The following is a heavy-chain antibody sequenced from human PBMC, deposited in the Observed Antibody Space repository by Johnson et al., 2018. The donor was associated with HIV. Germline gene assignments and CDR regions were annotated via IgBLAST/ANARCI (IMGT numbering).Heavy chain of an antibody. CDR1: GFTFSSNW. J-gene: IGHJ3*02. V-gene: IGHV3-7*05. Sequence: EVQLMESGGGLVQPGGSLRLSCAASGFTFSSNWMNWVRQAPGKGLEWVANIKEDGSAKYYVDSVRGRFTISRDNAKKSLYLQMNSLRAEDTAVDYCTTTGGRQGTTPPHNALDIWGQGTMVTVSS. D-gene: IGHD1/OR15-1a*01. CDR3: TTTGGRQGTTPPHNALDI. CDR2: IKEDGSAK.